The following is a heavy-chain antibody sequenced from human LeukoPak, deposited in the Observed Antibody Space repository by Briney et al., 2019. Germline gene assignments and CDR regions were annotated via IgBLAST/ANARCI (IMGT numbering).Heavy chain of an antibody. J-gene: IGHJ4*02. V-gene: IGHV3-48*01. CDR2: ISSSSSTI. Sequence: PGGSLRLSCVASGFTFSSYSMNWVRQAPGKGLEWVSYISSSSSTIYYADSVKGRFTISRDNAKNSLYLQMNSLRAEDTAVYYCARDYLPSVDFWSGYYSDVVDYWGQGTLVTVSS. CDR3: ARDYLPSVDFWSGYYSDVVDY. D-gene: IGHD3-3*01. CDR1: GFTFSSYS.